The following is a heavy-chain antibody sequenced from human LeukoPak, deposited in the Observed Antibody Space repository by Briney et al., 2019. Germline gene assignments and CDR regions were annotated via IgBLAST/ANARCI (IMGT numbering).Heavy chain of an antibody. CDR3: VRDYGATNDYHFDY. J-gene: IGHJ4*02. D-gene: IGHD5-12*01. CDR2: IYHSGRT. CDR1: GGSISSDNW. Sequence: PSETLSLTCAVAGGSISSDNWWSWVRQSPGMGLEWIGGIYHSGRTNYNPSLKSLVTISVDKSHNQFSLKLSFVTAADTAVYYCVRDYGATNDYHFDYRGQGTLVTVSS. V-gene: IGHV4-4*02.